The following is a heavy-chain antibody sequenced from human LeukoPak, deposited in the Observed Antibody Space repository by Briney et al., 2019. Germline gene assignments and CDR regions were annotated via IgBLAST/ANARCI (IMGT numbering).Heavy chain of an antibody. CDR2: IRYDGSNK. V-gene: IGHV3-30*02. CDR3: AKGARSPHEVDY. J-gene: IGHJ4*02. D-gene: IGHD5-12*01. CDR1: GFTFSSYG. Sequence: GGSLRLSCAASGFTFSSYGMHWVRQAPGKGLEWVAFIRYDGSNKYYADSVKGRFTISRDNSKNTLYLQMNSLRAEDTAVYHCAKGARSPHEVDYWGQGTLVTVSS.